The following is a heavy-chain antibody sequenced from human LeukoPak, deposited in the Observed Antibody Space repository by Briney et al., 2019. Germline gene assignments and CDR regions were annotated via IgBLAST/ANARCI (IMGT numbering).Heavy chain of an antibody. CDR2: ISAYNGNT. CDR1: GYTFTSYG. Sequence: ASVKVSCKASGYTFTSYGISWVRQAPGQGLEWMGWISAYNGNTNYAQKLQGRVTMTTDTSTSTAYMELRSLRSDDTAVYYCELIQDILTGKPWSYGMDVWGQGTTVTVSS. J-gene: IGHJ6*02. V-gene: IGHV1-18*01. CDR3: ELIQDILTGKPWSYGMDV. D-gene: IGHD3-9*01.